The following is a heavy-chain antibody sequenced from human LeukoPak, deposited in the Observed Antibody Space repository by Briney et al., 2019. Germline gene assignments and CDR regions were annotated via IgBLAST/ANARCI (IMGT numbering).Heavy chain of an antibody. J-gene: IGHJ4*02. CDR1: GDSISSSSYY. CDR3: ARQRWGDYGRVDY. V-gene: IGHV4-39*01. Sequence: SETLSLTCTVSGDSISSSSYYWGWIRQPPGKGLECIGSIYYSGATYYNPSLKSLVTISVDTSRNQFSLRLSSVTAADTAVYYCARQRWGDYGRVDYWGQGTLVTVSS. D-gene: IGHD4/OR15-4a*01. CDR2: IYYSGAT.